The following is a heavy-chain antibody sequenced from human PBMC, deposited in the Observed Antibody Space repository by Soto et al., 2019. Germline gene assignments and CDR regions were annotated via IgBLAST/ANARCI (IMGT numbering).Heavy chain of an antibody. J-gene: IGHJ4*02. CDR1: GFTFSSYN. CDR2: ISGSSSTI. Sequence: GGSLRLSCAASGFTFSSYNMNWVRQAPGKGLEWLSYISGSSSTIYYADSVKGRFAISRDNARNSLYLQMNSLRDEDTAVYYCASDHRFLEWYPDYWGQGTLVTVSS. V-gene: IGHV3-48*02. CDR3: ASDHRFLEWYPDY. D-gene: IGHD3-3*01.